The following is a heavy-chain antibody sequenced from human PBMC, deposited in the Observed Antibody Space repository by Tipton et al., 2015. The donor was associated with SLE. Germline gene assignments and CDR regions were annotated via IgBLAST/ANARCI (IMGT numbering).Heavy chain of an antibody. CDR1: GVSISRSSYY. D-gene: IGHD3-16*01. Sequence: TLSLTCTVSGVSISRSSYYWGWISQYPGQGLEWLGNVFYSGTTYYHPSLKGRISISVGTSINQFSLTLSSVTAADTAVYYCTGELQQVVGVAYWGLGALVTVSS. J-gene: IGHJ4*02. CDR2: VFYSGTT. V-gene: IGHV4-39*07. CDR3: TGELQQVVGVAY.